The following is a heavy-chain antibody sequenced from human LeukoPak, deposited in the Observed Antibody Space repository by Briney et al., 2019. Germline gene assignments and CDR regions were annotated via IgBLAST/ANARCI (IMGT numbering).Heavy chain of an antibody. CDR2: IYYSGST. V-gene: IGHV4-61*08. Sequence: SETLSLTCTVSGGSVSTIDYYWGWIRQPPGKGLEWIGYIYYSGSTNYNPSLKSRVTISVDTSKNQFSLKLSSVTAADTAVYYCARVHDYDFWSGPFDYWGQGTPVTVSS. CDR1: GGSVSTIDYY. D-gene: IGHD3-3*01. CDR3: ARVHDYDFWSGPFDY. J-gene: IGHJ4*02.